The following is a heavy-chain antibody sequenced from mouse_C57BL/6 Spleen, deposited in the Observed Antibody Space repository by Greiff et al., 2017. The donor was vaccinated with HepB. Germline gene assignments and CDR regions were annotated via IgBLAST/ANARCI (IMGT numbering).Heavy chain of an antibody. V-gene: IGHV3-6*01. D-gene: IGHD2-5*01. J-gene: IGHJ2*01. CDR1: GYSITSGYY. Sequence: EVKVEESGPGLVKPSQSLSHTCSVTGYSITSGYYWNWIRQFPGNKLEWMGYISYDGSNNYNPSLKNRISITRDTSKNQFFLKLNSVTTEDTATYYCARKDYSNYFDYWGQGTTLTVSS. CDR2: ISYDGSN. CDR3: ARKDYSNYFDY.